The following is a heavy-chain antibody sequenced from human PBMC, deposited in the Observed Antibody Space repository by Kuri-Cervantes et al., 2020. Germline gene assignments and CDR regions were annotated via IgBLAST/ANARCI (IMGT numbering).Heavy chain of an antibody. D-gene: IGHD3-22*01. CDR3: ARISYYDSSGYLD. Sequence: SETLSLTCAVPGYSISSGNWWGWLRQTPGKRLEWIAYIYYSGSTNYNPSLKSRVTISVDTSKNQFSLKLSSVTAADTAVYYCARISYYDSSGYLDWGQGTLVTVSS. V-gene: IGHV4-28*01. CDR2: IYYSGST. J-gene: IGHJ4*02. CDR1: GYSISSGNW.